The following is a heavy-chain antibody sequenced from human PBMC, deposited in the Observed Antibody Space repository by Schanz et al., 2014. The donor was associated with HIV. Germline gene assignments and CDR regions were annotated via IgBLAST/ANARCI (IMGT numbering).Heavy chain of an antibody. V-gene: IGHV3-33*01. J-gene: IGHJ3*02. CDR1: GFTFSNFA. CDR2: IWYDGSYK. CDR3: ARSPDWAGTDAFDI. Sequence: QVQLVEYGGGVVQPGRSLRLSCAASGFTFSNFAMHWVRQAPGKGLEWAAVIWYDGSYKYYADSVKGRFTISRDNPKNTLYLQMNSLRAEDTAIYYCARSPDWAGTDAFDIWGQGTMVTVSS. D-gene: IGHD6-19*01.